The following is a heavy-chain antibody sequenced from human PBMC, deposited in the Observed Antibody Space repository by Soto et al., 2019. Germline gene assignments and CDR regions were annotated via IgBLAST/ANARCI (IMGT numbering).Heavy chain of an antibody. CDR2: IDPCDSYT. CDR3: ARQVIITLPKFGMDV. V-gene: IGHV5-10-1*01. Sequence: GESLKISCKDSGYSFTSYWFCWVRQMPGKGLEGMERIDPCDSYTNYSPSFQGHVTISADKSISTAYLQWSSLKDSDTAMYYCARQVIITLPKFGMDVLGQGTTVTVSS. J-gene: IGHJ6*02. D-gene: IGHD3-22*01. CDR1: GYSFTSYW.